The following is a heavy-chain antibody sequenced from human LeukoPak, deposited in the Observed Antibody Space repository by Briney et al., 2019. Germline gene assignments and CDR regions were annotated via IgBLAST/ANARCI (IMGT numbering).Heavy chain of an antibody. Sequence: ASVTVSCKASGYSVPIYPIYWVGQARGQRLEWMGWMNVGNGDTKYSQEFDDRVTITRDTSANTAYMELITLRSEDMAIYYCARDRGGQQDYWGQGTLVTVSS. D-gene: IGHD2-15*01. CDR2: MNVGNGDT. CDR3: ARDRGGQQDY. CDR1: GYSVPIYP. V-gene: IGHV1-3*03. J-gene: IGHJ4*02.